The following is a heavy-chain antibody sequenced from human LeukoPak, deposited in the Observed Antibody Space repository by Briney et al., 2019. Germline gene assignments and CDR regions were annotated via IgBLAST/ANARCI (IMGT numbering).Heavy chain of an antibody. CDR3: ARVRSIGPLYYYYGMDV. Sequence: SQTLSLTCAVSGGSISSGGYSWSWIRQPPGKGLEWIGYIYHSGSTYYNPSLKSRVTISVDTSKNQFSLKLSSVTAADTAVYYCARVRSIGPLYYYYGMDVWGQGTTVTVSS. V-gene: IGHV4-30-2*01. D-gene: IGHD6-6*01. CDR2: IYHSGST. CDR1: GGSISSGGYS. J-gene: IGHJ6*02.